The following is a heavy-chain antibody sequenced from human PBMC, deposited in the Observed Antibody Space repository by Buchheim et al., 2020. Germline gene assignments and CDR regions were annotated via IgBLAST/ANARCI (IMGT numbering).Heavy chain of an antibody. CDR3: ARVGSEGVTTRFDY. CDR2: IHHSGST. CDR1: GGSISSSNW. D-gene: IGHD4-11*01. V-gene: IGHV4-4*02. J-gene: IGHJ4*02. Sequence: QVQLQESGPGLVKPSGTLSLTCAVSGGSISSSNWWSWVRQPPGKGLEWIGEIHHSGSTNYNPSLKSRVTISVDKSQNQFSLKLSSVTAADTAVYYCARVGSEGVTTRFDYWGQGTL.